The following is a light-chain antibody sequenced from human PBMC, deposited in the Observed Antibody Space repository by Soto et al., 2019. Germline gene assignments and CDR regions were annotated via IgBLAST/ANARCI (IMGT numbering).Light chain of an antibody. V-gene: IGKV1-27*01. CDR1: QGISNY. CDR2: AAS. J-gene: IGKJ2*01. Sequence: DIQMTQSPSSLSASVGDRVTITCRVSQGISNYLAWYQQKPGKVPKLLIYAASTLQSGVSSRFSGSGSGTDFTLTINSLQPEDVATYYCQKYNIAPHTFGQGTTLEIK. CDR3: QKYNIAPHT.